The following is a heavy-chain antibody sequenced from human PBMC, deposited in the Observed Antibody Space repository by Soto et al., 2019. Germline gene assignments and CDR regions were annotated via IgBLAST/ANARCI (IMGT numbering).Heavy chain of an antibody. CDR2: INPNSRGT. Sequence: GASVKVSCKASGYTFTDYFIHWVRQAPGQGFEWMGWINPNSRGTNYAQKFQGRVTMTRDTSNSTAYMELRGLRSDDTAVYYCARVTLKAGNWFDPWGQGTLVTSP. J-gene: IGHJ5*02. CDR1: GYTFTDYF. CDR3: ARVTLKAGNWFDP. V-gene: IGHV1-2*02.